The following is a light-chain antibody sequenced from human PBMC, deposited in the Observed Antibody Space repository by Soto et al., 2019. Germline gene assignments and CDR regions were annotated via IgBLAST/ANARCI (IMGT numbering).Light chain of an antibody. J-gene: IGKJ4*01. V-gene: IGKV3-15*01. Sequence: EIVMTQSPATLSVSPGERATVSCRASQSVSRNLARYQQKPGQAPRLLIYGASSRATGIPVRFSGSGSGTEFTLTISSLQSEDFAVYYCQQYNKWPPLTFGGGTKVDIK. CDR3: QQYNKWPPLT. CDR2: GAS. CDR1: QSVSRN.